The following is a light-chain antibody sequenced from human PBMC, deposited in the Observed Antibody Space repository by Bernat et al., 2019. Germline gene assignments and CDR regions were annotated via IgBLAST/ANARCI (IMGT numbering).Light chain of an antibody. J-gene: IGKJ3*01. CDR1: QNIRKY. Sequence: DIQMTQSPSYLSASVGDRVSISCQASQNIRKYLNWYQQKAGKAPKVLIYDASNLDTGVPSRFSGSGSGTLFTLTINNLQPEDSATYYCQQYDNLPTFTFGPGTKVEIE. CDR2: DAS. CDR3: QQYDNLPTFT. V-gene: IGKV1-33*01.